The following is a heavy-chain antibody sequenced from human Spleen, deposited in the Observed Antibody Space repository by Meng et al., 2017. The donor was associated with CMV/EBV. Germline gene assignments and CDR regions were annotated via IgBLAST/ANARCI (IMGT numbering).Heavy chain of an antibody. V-gene: IGHV3-7*03. CDR1: GFTFSSYW. J-gene: IGHJ4*02. CDR2: IKQDGSEK. Sequence: GESLKISCAASGFTFSSYWMSWVRQAPGKGLEWVANIKQDGSEKYYVDSVKGRFTISRDNAKNSLYLQMNSLRAEDTALYYCAKDRGSSGSWSSGYFDYWGQGTLVTVSS. CDR3: AKDRGSSGSWSSGYFDY. D-gene: IGHD1-26*01.